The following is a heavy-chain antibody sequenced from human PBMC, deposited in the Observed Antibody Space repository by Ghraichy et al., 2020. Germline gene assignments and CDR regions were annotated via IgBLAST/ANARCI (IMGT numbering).Heavy chain of an antibody. J-gene: IGHJ4*02. CDR3: ARGGYYDFWSGYSMIDY. CDR2: INPNSGGT. V-gene: IGHV1-2*06. D-gene: IGHD3-3*01. Sequence: ASVKVSCKASGYTFTGYYMHWVRQAPGQGLEWMGRINPNSGGTNYAQKFQGRVTMTRDTSISTAYMELSRLRSDDTAVYYCARGGYYDFWSGYSMIDYWGQGTLVTVSS. CDR1: GYTFTGYY.